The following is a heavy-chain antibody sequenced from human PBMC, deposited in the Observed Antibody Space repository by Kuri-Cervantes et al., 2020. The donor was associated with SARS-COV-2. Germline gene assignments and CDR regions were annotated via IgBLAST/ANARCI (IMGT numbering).Heavy chain of an antibody. CDR2: INPNSGGT. V-gene: IGHV1-2*04. CDR3: ARPTNDFCCMDV. D-gene: IGHD2-8*01. J-gene: IGHJ6*02. CDR1: GYTFTGYY. Sequence: ASVKVSCKASGYTFTGYYMHWVRQAPGQGLEWMGWINPNSGGTNYAQKFQGWVTMTRDTSISTAYMELSNLRSEDTAVYYCARPTNDFCCMDVWGQGTTVTVSS.